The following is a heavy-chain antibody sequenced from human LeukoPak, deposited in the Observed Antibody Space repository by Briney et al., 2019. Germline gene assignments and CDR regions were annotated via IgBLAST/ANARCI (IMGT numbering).Heavy chain of an antibody. Sequence: GGSLRLSCAASGFTFYSYWMHWVRQAPGKGLVWVSCINGDGSTSNYADSVKGRFTISRDNAKNTLYLQMHSLRAEDTAVYYCARDEPTVTTGPPVGSWGQGTLVTVSS. D-gene: IGHD4-17*01. J-gene: IGHJ4*02. CDR1: GFTFYSYW. CDR3: ARDEPTVTTGPPVGS. CDR2: INGDGSTS. V-gene: IGHV3-74*01.